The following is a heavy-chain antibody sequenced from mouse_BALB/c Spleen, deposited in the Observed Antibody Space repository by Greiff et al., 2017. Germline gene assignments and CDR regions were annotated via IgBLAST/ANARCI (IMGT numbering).Heavy chain of an antibody. V-gene: IGHV14-3*02. D-gene: IGHD3-1*01. CDR2: IDPANGNT. CDR3: ARRNSSGYTAWFAY. CDR1: GFNIKDTY. Sequence: EVKLMESGAELVKPGASVKLSCTASGFNIKDTYMHWVKQRPEQGLEWIGRIDPANGNTKYDPKFQGKATITADTSSNTAYLQLSSLTSEDTAVYYCARRNSSGYTAWFAYWGQGTLVTVSA. J-gene: IGHJ3*01.